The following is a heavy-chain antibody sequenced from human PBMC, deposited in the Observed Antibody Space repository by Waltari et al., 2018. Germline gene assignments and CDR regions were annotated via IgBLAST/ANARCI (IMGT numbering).Heavy chain of an antibody. D-gene: IGHD2-15*01. CDR1: GFTFSSYW. V-gene: IGHV3-7*01. CDR3: ARVPVVVSFDAFDI. CDR2: IKHDGSEK. J-gene: IGHJ3*02. Sequence: EVQLVESGGGLVQPGGSLRLSCAASGFTFSSYWMSWVLQAPGKGREWVANIKHDGSEKYYVDAVKGRCTISRDNAKNSLYLQMNSLRAEDTAVYYCARVPVVVSFDAFDIWGQGTMVTVSS.